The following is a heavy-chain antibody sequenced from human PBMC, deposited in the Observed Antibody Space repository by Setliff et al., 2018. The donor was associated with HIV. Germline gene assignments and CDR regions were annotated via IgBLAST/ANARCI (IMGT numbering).Heavy chain of an antibody. CDR3: ARDPSDGYGHFDY. V-gene: IGHV4-61*02. D-gene: IGHD2-2*03. CDR2: FSNIGST. J-gene: IGHJ4*02. Sequence: SETLSLTCTVSGGSMNSESNLWGWFRQPAGKSLEWIGRFSNIGSTDYNPSLKSRVTISVDRSRNQFSLKLSSVTAADTAVYYCARDPSDGYGHFDYWGQGALVTSPQ. CDR1: GGSMNSESNL.